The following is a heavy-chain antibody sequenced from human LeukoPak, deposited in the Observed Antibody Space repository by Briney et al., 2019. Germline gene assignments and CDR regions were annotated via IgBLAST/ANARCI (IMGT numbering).Heavy chain of an antibody. CDR1: GMTVSTTY. CDR2: IYNSGNT. D-gene: IGHD6-19*01. Sequence: PGGSLRLSCAISGMTVSTTYMTWVRQAPGKGLEWVSVIYNSGNTYYADSVKGRFTISRDNSKNTLYLQMNSLRAEGTAVYYCAKDSGGYSSGWYEGYFDYWGQGTLVTVSS. CDR3: AKDSGGYSSGWYEGYFDY. V-gene: IGHV3-53*01. J-gene: IGHJ4*02.